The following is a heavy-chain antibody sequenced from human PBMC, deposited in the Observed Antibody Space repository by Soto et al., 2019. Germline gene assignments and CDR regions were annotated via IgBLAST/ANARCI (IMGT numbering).Heavy chain of an antibody. Sequence: LSLTCTVSGGSISSYYWSWIRQPAGKGLEWIGRIYTSGSTNYNPSLKSRVTMSVDTSKNQFSLKLSSVTAADTAVYYCARETSSGWYYYGMDVWGQGTTVTVSS. D-gene: IGHD6-19*01. CDR2: IYTSGST. J-gene: IGHJ6*02. CDR3: ARETSSGWYYYGMDV. CDR1: GGSISSYY. V-gene: IGHV4-4*07.